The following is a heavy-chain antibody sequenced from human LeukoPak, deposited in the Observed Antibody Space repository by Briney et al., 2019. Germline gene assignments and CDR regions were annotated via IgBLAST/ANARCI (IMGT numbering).Heavy chain of an antibody. J-gene: IGHJ3*02. CDR1: GGSIRDYY. Sequence: SETLSLTCTVAGGSIRDYYLSWIRPPPGKGLEWIGYIYDSGSTNYSPSLKSRVTISVDTSKKYLSLKLSSVTAADTAVYYCARELVRGVIGAFDIWGQGTMVTVSS. CDR3: ARELVRGVIGAFDI. V-gene: IGHV4-59*01. D-gene: IGHD3-10*01. CDR2: IYDSGST.